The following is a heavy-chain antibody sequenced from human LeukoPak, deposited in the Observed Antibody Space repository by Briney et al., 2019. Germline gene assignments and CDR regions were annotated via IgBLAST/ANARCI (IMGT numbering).Heavy chain of an antibody. D-gene: IGHD3-22*01. Sequence: ASVKVSCKASGYTFTSYDINWVRQATGQGLEWMGWINPNSGGTNYAQKFQGRVTMTRDTSISTAYMELSRLRSDDTAVYYCARGPYYYDSSGSIMGDAFDIWGQGTMVTVSS. J-gene: IGHJ3*02. V-gene: IGHV1-2*02. CDR2: INPNSGGT. CDR3: ARGPYYYDSSGSIMGDAFDI. CDR1: GYTFTSYD.